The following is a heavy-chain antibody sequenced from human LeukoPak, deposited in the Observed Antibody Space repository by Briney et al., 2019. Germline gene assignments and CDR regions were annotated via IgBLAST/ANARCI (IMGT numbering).Heavy chain of an antibody. Sequence: ASVKVSCKASGYTFTGYYMHWVRQAPGQGLEWMGWINPNSGGTNYAQKFQGRVTMTRDTSISTAYMELSRLRSDDTAVYYCAREFPPPGYYCYGMDVWGQGTTVTVSS. CDR1: GYTFTGYY. V-gene: IGHV1-2*02. D-gene: IGHD3-10*01. J-gene: IGHJ6*02. CDR3: AREFPPPGYYCYGMDV. CDR2: INPNSGGT.